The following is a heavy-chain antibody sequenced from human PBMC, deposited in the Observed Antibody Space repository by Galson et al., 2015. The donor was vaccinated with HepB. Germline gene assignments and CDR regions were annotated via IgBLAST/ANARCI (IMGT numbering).Heavy chain of an antibody. V-gene: IGHV3-30*04. CDR1: GFTLSSYT. D-gene: IGHD2-21*01. J-gene: IGHJ5*02. CDR2: VSYDGREK. CDR3: ARKAMVIEHYRWFDP. Sequence: SLRLSCAASGFTLSSYTIHWVRRAPGKGLEWVAVVSYDGREKYYADSVKGRFTTPRDDSKNTLYLQMNSLRPEDTGTYHCARKAMVIEHYRWFDPWGQGTLVTVSS.